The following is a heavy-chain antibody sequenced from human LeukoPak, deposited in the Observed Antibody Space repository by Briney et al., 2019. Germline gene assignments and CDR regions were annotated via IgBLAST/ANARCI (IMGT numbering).Heavy chain of an antibody. CDR2: IYYSGGT. J-gene: IGHJ4*02. D-gene: IGHD1-26*01. V-gene: IGHV4-59*12. CDR1: GGSISSYY. CDR3: ARAPYVGATKLFFDY. Sequence: SETLSLTCTVSGGSISSYYWSWIRQPPGKGLEWIGYIYYSGGTNYNPSLKSRVTTSVDTSKNQFSLKLSSVTAADTAVYYCARAPYVGATKLFFDYWGQGTLVTVSS.